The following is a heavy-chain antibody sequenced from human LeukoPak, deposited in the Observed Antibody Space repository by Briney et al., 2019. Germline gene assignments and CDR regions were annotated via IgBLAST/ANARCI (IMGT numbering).Heavy chain of an antibody. CDR2: ISGSGGST. D-gene: IGHD3-10*01. J-gene: IGHJ4*02. CDR1: GFTFSSYA. Sequence: GGSLRLSCAASGFTFSSYAMSWVRQAPGKGLEWVSSISGSGGSTYYADSVKGRFTISRDNSKNTLYVQMNSLGAEDTAVYYCAKHPGSGSYYTPLDYWGQGTLVTVSS. V-gene: IGHV3-23*01. CDR3: AKHPGSGSYYTPLDY.